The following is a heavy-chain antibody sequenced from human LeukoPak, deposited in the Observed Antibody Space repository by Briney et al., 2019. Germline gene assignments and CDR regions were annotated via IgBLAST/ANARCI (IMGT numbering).Heavy chain of an antibody. J-gene: IGHJ3*02. Sequence: GESLRLSCAASGFTFKKYWMNWVRQVPGKGLECLGNIKEDGSETYYADSVKGRFTISRDNSKNTLYLQMNSLRAEDTAVYYCARDEFESIWGQGTMVTVSS. CDR1: GFTFKKYW. CDR3: ARDEFESI. V-gene: IGHV3-7*03. D-gene: IGHD3-9*01. CDR2: IKEDGSET.